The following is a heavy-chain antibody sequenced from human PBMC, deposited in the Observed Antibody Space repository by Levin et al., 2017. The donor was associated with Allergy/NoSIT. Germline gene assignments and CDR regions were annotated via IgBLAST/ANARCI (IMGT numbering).Heavy chain of an antibody. J-gene: IGHJ5*02. CDR2: INHSGST. Sequence: SETLSLTCAVYGGSFSGYYWSWIRQPPGKGLEWIGEINHSGSTNYNPSLKSRVTISVDTSKNQFSLKLSSVTAADTAVYYCARGAPAYPFGELSNNWFDPWGQGTLVTVSS. CDR1: GGSFSGYY. CDR3: ARGAPAYPFGELSNNWFDP. V-gene: IGHV4-34*01. D-gene: IGHD3-16*02.